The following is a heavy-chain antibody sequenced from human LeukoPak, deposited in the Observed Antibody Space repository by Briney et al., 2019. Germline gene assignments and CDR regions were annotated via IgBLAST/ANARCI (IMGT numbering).Heavy chain of an antibody. V-gene: IGHV4-4*02. J-gene: IGHJ3*02. D-gene: IGHD4-17*01. CDR3: ARASTTVWAFDI. CDR1: GGSISSSNW. Sequence: SETLSLTCAVSGGSISSSNWWSWVGQPPGKGLEWIGEIYHSGSTNYNPSLKSRVTKSVDKSKNQFSLKLSSVTAADTAVYYCARASTTVWAFDIWGQGTMVTVSS. CDR2: IYHSGST.